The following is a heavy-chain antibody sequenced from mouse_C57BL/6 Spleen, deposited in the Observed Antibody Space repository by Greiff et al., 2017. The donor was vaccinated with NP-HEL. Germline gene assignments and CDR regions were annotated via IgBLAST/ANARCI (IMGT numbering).Heavy chain of an antibody. J-gene: IGHJ4*01. CDR1: GYTFTSYW. CDR2: IDPSDSYT. D-gene: IGHD4-1*01. CDR3: ARNWDYYAMDY. Sequence: QVHVKQPGAELVMPGASVKLSCKASGYTFTSYWMHWVKPRPGQGLEWIGEIDPSDSYTNYNQKFKGKSTLTVDQSSSTAYMQLSSLTSEDAAVYYCARNWDYYAMDYWGQGTSVTVSS. V-gene: IGHV1-69*01.